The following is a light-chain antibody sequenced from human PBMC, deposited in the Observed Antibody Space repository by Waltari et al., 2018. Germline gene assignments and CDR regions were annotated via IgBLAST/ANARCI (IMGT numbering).Light chain of an antibody. CDR3: CSYGGTYSWV. CDR1: SSDVGGYNY. Sequence: QSALTQPRSVSGSPGQSVTISCTGTSSDVGGYNYVSWYQQTPGKAPKLMIYDVSKRPSGVPDRCSCSKSGNTASLTISGLQAEDEADYYCCSYGGTYSWVFGGGTKLTVL. CDR2: DVS. V-gene: IGLV2-11*01. J-gene: IGLJ3*02.